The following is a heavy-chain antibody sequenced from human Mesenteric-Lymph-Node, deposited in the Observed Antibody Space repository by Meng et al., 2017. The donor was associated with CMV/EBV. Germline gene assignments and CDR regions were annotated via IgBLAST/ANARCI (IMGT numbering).Heavy chain of an antibody. Sequence: ASVKVSCKASGGTFSSYAISWVRQAPGQGLEWMGWINPNSGGTSYGQKFQGRVTMTRDTSISTAYMELSRLRSDDTAVYYCARVRGATPVSYYGMDVWGQGTTVTVSS. CDR3: ARVRGATPVSYYGMDV. D-gene: IGHD2-15*01. CDR1: GGTFSSYA. V-gene: IGHV1-2*02. CDR2: INPNSGGT. J-gene: IGHJ6*02.